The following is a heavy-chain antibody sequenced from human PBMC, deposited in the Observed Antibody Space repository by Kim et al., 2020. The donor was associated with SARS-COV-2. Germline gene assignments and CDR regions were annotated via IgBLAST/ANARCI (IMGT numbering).Heavy chain of an antibody. Sequence: GGSLRLSCSGSGFFFGYYTMNWVRQAPGKGLEWVSSISSDSTSIKYADSVKGRFTISRDNSKNSLDLQMTSLRVEDTAVYYCSRDRLSAIEGDLSFYYMDVWGGGATVTISS. D-gene: IGHD5-12*01. J-gene: IGHJ6*03. CDR3: SRDRLSAIEGDLSFYYMDV. V-gene: IGHV3-21*01. CDR2: ISSDSTSI. CDR1: GFFFGYYT.